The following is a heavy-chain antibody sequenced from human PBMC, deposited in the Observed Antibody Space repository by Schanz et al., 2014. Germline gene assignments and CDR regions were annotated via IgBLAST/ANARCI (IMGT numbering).Heavy chain of an antibody. CDR2: ITYNGDST. J-gene: IGHJ4*02. Sequence: EVQLLESGGGLVQPGGSLRLSCAASGFTFSSYVMDWVRQAPGTGLEWVASITYNGDSTYYTDSVKGRFTISRDNSRNTLYLQMDGLRAEDTAVYYCAKPPPGYLITWYTYYFVSWGQGTLVTVSS. CDR1: GFTFSSYV. D-gene: IGHD1-1*01. CDR3: AKPPPGYLITWYTYYFVS. V-gene: IGHV3-23*01.